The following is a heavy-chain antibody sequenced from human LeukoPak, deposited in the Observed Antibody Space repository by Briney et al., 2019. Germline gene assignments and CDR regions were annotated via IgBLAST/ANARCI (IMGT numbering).Heavy chain of an antibody. J-gene: IGHJ4*02. D-gene: IGHD1-26*01. CDR3: ARGRGAGDY. CDR1: GGFISGYS. CDR2: IYSTGST. V-gene: IGHV4-4*07. Sequence: SETLSLTCTVSGGFISGYSWNWIRQPAGKGLEWIGRIYSTGSTNYNPSLKSRVTMSVDTSKNQFSLNLSSVTAADTAVYYCARGRGAGDYWGQGTLVTVSS.